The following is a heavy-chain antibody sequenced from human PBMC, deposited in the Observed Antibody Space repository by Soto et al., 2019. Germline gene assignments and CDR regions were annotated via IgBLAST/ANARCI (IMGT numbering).Heavy chain of an antibody. Sequence: EVQLLESGGGVVQPGGSLRLSCAPSGITFSTYAMRWVRQAPGKGLESVSVISESAGGTYYANSVKGRFTSSRDNAQNTRYLNMDSLRAEVTAVYYCATLRILADPTGWGQGTTVTVSS. CDR2: ISESAGGT. D-gene: IGHD3-3*01. J-gene: IGHJ6*02. CDR1: GITFSTYA. V-gene: IGHV3-23*01. CDR3: ATLRILADPTG.